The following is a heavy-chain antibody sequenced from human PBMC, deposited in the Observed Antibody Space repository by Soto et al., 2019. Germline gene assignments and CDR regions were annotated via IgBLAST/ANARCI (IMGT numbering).Heavy chain of an antibody. V-gene: IGHV4-59*13. J-gene: IGHJ5*02. D-gene: IGHD3-3*01. CDR3: ARVGKYFGAATVDWFDP. CDR2: IYYSGST. Sequence: PSETLSLTCTVSGGSISSYYWSWIGQPPGKGLEWIGYIYYSGSTNYNPSLKSRVTISVDTSKNQFSLKLSSVTAADTAVYYCARVGKYFGAATVDWFDPWGQGTLVTVSS. CDR1: GGSISSYY.